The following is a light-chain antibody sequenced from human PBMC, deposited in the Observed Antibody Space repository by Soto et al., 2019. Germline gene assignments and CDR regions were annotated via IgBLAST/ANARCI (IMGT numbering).Light chain of an antibody. J-gene: IGLJ2*01. CDR2: EVN. CDR3: SSYAGSNNFVV. V-gene: IGLV2-8*01. CDR1: SSDVGGYNY. Sequence: QSALTQPPSASGSPGQSVTISCTGTSSDVGGYNYVSWYQQHPGKAPKLMIYEVNTRPSGVPDRFSGSKSGNTASLTVSGLQAEDEADYYCSSYAGSNNFVVFGGGTQLTVL.